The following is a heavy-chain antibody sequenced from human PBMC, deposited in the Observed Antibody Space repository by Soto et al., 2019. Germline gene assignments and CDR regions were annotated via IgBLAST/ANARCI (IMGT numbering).Heavy chain of an antibody. D-gene: IGHD3-10*01. CDR3: ARELGAFNYGSAYFDY. CDR1: GGSFSAYY. Sequence: SETLSLTCAVYGGSFSAYYWSWIRQPPGKGLEWLGEINHSGGTSYNPSLKSRVTISVDTSKSQFFLKLTSVSAEDTAVYSCARELGAFNYGSAYFDYWRQGTPVTVSS. CDR2: INHSGGT. V-gene: IGHV4-34*01. J-gene: IGHJ4*02.